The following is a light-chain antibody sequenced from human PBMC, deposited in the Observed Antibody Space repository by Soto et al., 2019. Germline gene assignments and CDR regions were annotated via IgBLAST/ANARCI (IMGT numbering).Light chain of an antibody. CDR3: QQYKNWLTWT. CDR2: GAS. J-gene: IGKJ1*01. Sequence: EIVLTQSPATLSLSPGERATLSCRASQSVSSNLAWYQQKPGQAPRLLIYGASTRATGIPARFSGSGSGTEFTLTISSLQSEDFAAYYCQQYKNWLTWTFGQGTKVDIK. CDR1: QSVSSN. V-gene: IGKV3-15*01.